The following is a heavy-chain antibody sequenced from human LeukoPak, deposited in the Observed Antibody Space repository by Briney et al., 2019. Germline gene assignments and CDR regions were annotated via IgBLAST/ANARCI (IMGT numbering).Heavy chain of an antibody. J-gene: IGHJ4*02. Sequence: GGSLRLSCAASGFTLSRFWMSWVRQAPGKGLEWVANIKQDGSEKHYVDSVKGRFTISRNNAENSLYLQMSSLRAEDTAVYYCAGSSGWYFDYWGQGTLATVSS. D-gene: IGHD6-19*01. CDR3: AGSSGWYFDY. CDR1: GFTLSRFW. CDR2: IKQDGSEK. V-gene: IGHV3-7*01.